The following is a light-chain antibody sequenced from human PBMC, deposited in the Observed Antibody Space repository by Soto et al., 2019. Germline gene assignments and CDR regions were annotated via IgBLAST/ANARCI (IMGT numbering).Light chain of an antibody. V-gene: IGLV2-11*01. Sequence: QSALTQPRSVAGSPGQSGTISCTGASGDVGGYNYVSWYRQHPGKAPKLILYDVSKWPSGVPDRFSGSKSGNTASLTISGLQPEDEGDYYCCSYAGSYVYVFGTGTKVTVL. J-gene: IGLJ1*01. CDR3: CSYAGSYVYV. CDR1: SGDVGGYNY. CDR2: DVS.